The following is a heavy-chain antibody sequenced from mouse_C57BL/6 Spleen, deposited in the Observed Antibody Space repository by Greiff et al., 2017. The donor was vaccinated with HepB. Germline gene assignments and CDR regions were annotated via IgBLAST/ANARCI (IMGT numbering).Heavy chain of an antibody. V-gene: IGHV5-17*01. CDR1: GFTFSDYG. CDR3: ARRYYEYFDY. J-gene: IGHJ2*01. CDR2: ISSGSSTI. Sequence: EVMLVESGGGLVKPGGSLKLSCAASGFTFSDYGMHWVRQAPEKGLEWVAYISSGSSTIYYADTVKGRFTISRDNAKNTLFLQLTSLRSEDTAMYYCARRYYEYFDYWGQGTTLTVSS. D-gene: IGHD2-4*01.